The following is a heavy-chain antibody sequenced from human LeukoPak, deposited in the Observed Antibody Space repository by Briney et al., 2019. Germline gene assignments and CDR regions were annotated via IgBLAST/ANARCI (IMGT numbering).Heavy chain of an antibody. CDR1: GGSFSGYY. J-gene: IGHJ5*02. CDR3: ARVQLLWFGELPGVWFDP. Sequence: SETLSLTCAVYGGSFSGYYWSWIRQPPGKGLEWIGEINHSGSTNYNPSLKSRVTMSVDTSKNQFSLKLSSVTAADTAVYYCARVQLLWFGELPGVWFDPWGQGTLATVSS. CDR2: INHSGST. D-gene: IGHD3-10*01. V-gene: IGHV4-34*01.